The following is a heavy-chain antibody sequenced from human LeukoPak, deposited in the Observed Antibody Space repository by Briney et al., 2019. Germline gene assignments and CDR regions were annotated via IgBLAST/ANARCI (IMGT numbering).Heavy chain of an antibody. CDR1: GYTFTSYG. CDR3: ARVAAEVVGVPGAIGFGWLRRDYYYMDV. D-gene: IGHD2-2*02. J-gene: IGHJ6*03. Sequence: APVKVSCKASGYTFTSYGISWVRQAPGQGLEGMGWISAYNGNTNYAQKLQGRVTMTRDMSTSTVYMELSSLRSEDTAVYYCARVAAEVVGVPGAIGFGWLRRDYYYMDVWGKGTTVTVSS. CDR2: ISAYNGNT. V-gene: IGHV1-18*01.